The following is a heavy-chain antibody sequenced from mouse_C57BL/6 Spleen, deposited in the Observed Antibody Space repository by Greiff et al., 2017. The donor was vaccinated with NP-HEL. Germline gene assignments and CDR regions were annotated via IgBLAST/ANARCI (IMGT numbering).Heavy chain of an antibody. V-gene: IGHV1-81*01. Sequence: VQLPQSGAELARPGASVKLSCKASGYTFTSHGISWVKQRTGPGLEWIGEIYPRSGNTYYNEKFKGKATLTADKSSSTAYMELRSLTSEDSAVYFCAPYGSSYRDYSDYWGQGTTLTVSS. CDR3: APYGSSYRDYSDY. J-gene: IGHJ2*01. D-gene: IGHD1-1*01. CDR2: IYPRSGNT. CDR1: GYTFTSHG.